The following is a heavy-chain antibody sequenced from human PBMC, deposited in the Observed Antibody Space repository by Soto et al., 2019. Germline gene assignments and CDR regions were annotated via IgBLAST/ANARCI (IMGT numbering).Heavy chain of an antibody. CDR1: GYTFTTYY. J-gene: IGHJ4*02. V-gene: IGHV1-46*01. CDR2: ITPSSGST. D-gene: IGHD4-17*01. Sequence: QVQLVQSGAEVKNPGASVKVSCKASGYTFTTYYMHWLRQARGQGLEWMGIITPSSGSTRYEQKFQARVTMTSDTTTSTVYMELSSLRSEDTAVYYCAMAVSTKTAPIDYWCQGTLVTVSS. CDR3: AMAVSTKTAPIDY.